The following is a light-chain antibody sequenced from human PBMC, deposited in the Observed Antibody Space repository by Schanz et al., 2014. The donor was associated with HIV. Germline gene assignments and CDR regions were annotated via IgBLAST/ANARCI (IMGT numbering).Light chain of an antibody. CDR3: QQYGGSPT. J-gene: IGKJ1*01. CDR2: GAS. Sequence: EIVLTQSPGTLSLSPGERATLSCRASQSVSSSYLACYQQKPGQAPRLLIYGASSRATGIPDRFSGSGSGTDFTLTISRLEPADAAVYYCQQYGGSPTFGQGTKVEIK. V-gene: IGKV3-20*01. CDR1: QSVSSSY.